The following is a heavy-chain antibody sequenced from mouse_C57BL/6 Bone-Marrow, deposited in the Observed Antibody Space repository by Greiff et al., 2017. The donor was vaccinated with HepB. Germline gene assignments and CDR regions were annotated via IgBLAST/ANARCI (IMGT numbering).Heavy chain of an antibody. CDR2: INPNNGGT. V-gene: IGHV1-26*01. CDR1: GYTFTDYY. Sequence: EVQLQQSGPELVKPGASVKISCKASGYTFTDYYMNWVKQSHGKSLEWIGDINPNNGGTSYNQKFKGKATLTVDKSSSTAYMELRSLTSEDSAVYYCARYDSLYAMDYWGQGTSVTVSS. J-gene: IGHJ4*01. D-gene: IGHD2-12*01. CDR3: ARYDSLYAMDY.